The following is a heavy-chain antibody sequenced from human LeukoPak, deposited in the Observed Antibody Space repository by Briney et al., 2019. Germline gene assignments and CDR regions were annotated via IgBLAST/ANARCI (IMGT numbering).Heavy chain of an antibody. V-gene: IGHV1-18*01. CDR3: ARDGLSEVGATTLDY. CDR2: ISAYNGNT. Sequence: ASVKVSCKASGYTFTSYGISWVRQPPGQGLEWMGWISAYNGNTNYAQKLQGRVTMTTGTSTSTAYMELRSLRSDDTAVYYCARDGLSEVGATTLDYWGQGTLVTVSS. D-gene: IGHD1-26*01. J-gene: IGHJ4*02. CDR1: GYTFTSYG.